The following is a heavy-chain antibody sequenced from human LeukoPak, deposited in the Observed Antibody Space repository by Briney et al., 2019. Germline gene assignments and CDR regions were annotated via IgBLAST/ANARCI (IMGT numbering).Heavy chain of an antibody. D-gene: IGHD1-7*01. CDR3: ARETFVTGTTIHAFDI. CDR2: IYYSGST. J-gene: IGHJ3*02. CDR1: GGSISSSSYY. V-gene: IGHV4-39*07. Sequence: SETLSLTCSVFGGSISSSSYYWGWIRQPPGKGLEGIGSIYYSGSTYYNPSLKRRVTISVDTSKNQFSLKLSSVTAADTALYYCARETFVTGTTIHAFDIWGQGTMVTVSS.